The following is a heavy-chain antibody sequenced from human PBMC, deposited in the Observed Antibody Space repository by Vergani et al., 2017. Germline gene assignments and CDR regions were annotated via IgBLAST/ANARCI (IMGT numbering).Heavy chain of an antibody. Sequence: HVQMVESGGGVVQPGGSLRLSCAASGFSFSDHYMTWIRQAPGKGLEWVSYISNSGNTIEYADSVKGRFSISRDNAKSSLFLQMDSLRAEDTAVYYCARHDSGHYGASYYGLDVWGQGSTVTVSS. CDR1: GFSFSDHY. V-gene: IGHV3-11*01. CDR3: ARHDSGHYGASYYGLDV. CDR2: ISNSGNTI. D-gene: IGHD3-3*01. J-gene: IGHJ6*02.